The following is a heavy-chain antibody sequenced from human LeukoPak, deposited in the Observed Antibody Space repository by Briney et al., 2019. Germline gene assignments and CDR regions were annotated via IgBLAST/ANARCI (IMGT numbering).Heavy chain of an antibody. V-gene: IGHV3-74*01. CDR3: ARDNYYSIDY. CDR2: INSDGTST. CDR1: GFTFSRTW. J-gene: IGHJ4*02. Sequence: GGSLRLSCGASGFTFSRTWMHWVRQAPGKGLVCVSRINSDGTSTVYADSVKGRFTISRDNAKNTVYLQMSGLGVDDTAVYYCARDNYYSIDYWGQGTLVTVSS. D-gene: IGHD1-26*01.